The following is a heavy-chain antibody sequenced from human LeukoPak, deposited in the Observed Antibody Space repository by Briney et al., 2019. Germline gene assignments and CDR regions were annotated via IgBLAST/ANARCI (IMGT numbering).Heavy chain of an antibody. CDR2: ISGSGGNT. V-gene: IGHV3-23*01. CDR3: TRDKGGLSL. J-gene: IGHJ3*01. CDR1: GFTFSSYG. D-gene: IGHD1-26*01. Sequence: GGSLRLSCAASGFTFSSYGMTWVRQAPGKGLEWVSAISGSGGNTYYADSVKGRFTISRDNSKNTLYLQMNSLRAEDTAVYYCTRDKGGLSLWGQGTMVTVSP.